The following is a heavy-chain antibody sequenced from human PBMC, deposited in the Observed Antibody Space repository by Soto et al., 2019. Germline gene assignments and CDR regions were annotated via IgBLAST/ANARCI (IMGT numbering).Heavy chain of an antibody. CDR2: IIPIFGTA. V-gene: IGHV1-69*01. CDR1: GGTFSSYA. D-gene: IGHD6-19*01. CDR3: ARDRFDIAVACTGGSYYFDY. Sequence: QVQLVQSGAEVTKPGSSVKVSCKASGGTFSSYAISWVRQAPGQGLEGMGGIIPIFGTANYAQKLQGRVTITADESTSTAYMELSSLRSEDTAVYYCARDRFDIAVACTGGSYYFDYWGQGTLVTVSS. J-gene: IGHJ4*02.